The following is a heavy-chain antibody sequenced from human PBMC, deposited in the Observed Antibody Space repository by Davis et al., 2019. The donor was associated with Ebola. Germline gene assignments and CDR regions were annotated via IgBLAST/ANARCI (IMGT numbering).Heavy chain of an antibody. CDR1: GGTFSSYA. CDR2: IIPILGIA. CDR3: ARVFHSNYVGADY. J-gene: IGHJ4*02. D-gene: IGHD4-11*01. V-gene: IGHV1-69*04. Sequence: SVKVSCKASGGTFSSYAISWVRQAPGQGLEWMGRIIPILGIANYAQKFQGRVTITADKSTSTAYMELSSLRSEDTAVYYCARVFHSNYVGADYWGQGTLVTVSS.